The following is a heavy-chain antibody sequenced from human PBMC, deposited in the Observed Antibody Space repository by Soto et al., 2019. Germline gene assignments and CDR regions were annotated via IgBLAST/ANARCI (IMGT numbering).Heavy chain of an antibody. CDR1: GFTFSSYG. V-gene: IGHV3-30*18. J-gene: IGHJ6*02. Sequence: GGSLRLSCAASGFTFSSYGMHWVRQAPGKGLEWVAVISYDGSNKYYADSVKGRFTISRDNSKNTLYLQMNSLRAEDTAVYYCAKDERAMVRGVRYYYYGMDVWGQGTTVTAP. CDR2: ISYDGSNK. CDR3: AKDERAMVRGVRYYYYGMDV. D-gene: IGHD3-10*01.